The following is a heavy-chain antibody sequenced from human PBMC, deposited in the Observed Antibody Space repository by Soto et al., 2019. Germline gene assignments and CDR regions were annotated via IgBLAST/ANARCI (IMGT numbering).Heavy chain of an antibody. CDR1: GFTFSNYV. CDR3: ARVEMVRNSVLFDY. J-gene: IGHJ4*02. V-gene: IGHV3-23*01. CDR2: FSGSGDTT. D-gene: IGHD3-10*01. Sequence: PGGSLRLSCAASGFTFSNYVMNWVRQAPGKGLEWVSGFSGSGDTTYYADSVKGRFTISRDNSKNTLYLQMNSLRAEDTAVYYCARVEMVRNSVLFDYWGQGTLVTVSS.